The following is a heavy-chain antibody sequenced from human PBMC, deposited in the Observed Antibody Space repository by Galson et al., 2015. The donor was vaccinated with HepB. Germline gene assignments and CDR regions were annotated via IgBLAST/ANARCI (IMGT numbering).Heavy chain of an antibody. Sequence: SLRLSCAASGFTFSSYAMHWVRQAPGKGLEWVAVISYDGSNKYYADSVKGRFTISRDNSKNTLYLQMNSLRAEDTAVYYCAREGRKWELLLAFDYWGQGTLVTVSS. J-gene: IGHJ4*02. V-gene: IGHV3-30-3*01. CDR3: AREGRKWELLLAFDY. CDR1: GFTFSSYA. D-gene: IGHD1-26*01. CDR2: ISYDGSNK.